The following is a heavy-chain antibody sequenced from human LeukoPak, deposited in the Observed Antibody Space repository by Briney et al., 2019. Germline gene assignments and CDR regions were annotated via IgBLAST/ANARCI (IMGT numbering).Heavy chain of an antibody. CDR3: ARSLSTDFDY. CDR1: GFTFSSFG. Sequence: GVSLRLSCAASGFTFSSFGMNWVRQAPGKGLEWIAYISTSSLNTIRYADSVKGRFTISRDNAKNSLFLQMNSLRAEDTAVYYCARSLSTDFDYWGQGILVTVSS. CDR2: ISTSSLNTI. J-gene: IGHJ4*02. D-gene: IGHD5/OR15-5a*01. V-gene: IGHV3-48*04.